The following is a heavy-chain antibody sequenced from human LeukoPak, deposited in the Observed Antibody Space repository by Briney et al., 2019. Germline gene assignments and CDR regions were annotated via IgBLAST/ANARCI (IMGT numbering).Heavy chain of an antibody. CDR2: IYTGGST. V-gene: IGHV4-61*02. J-gene: IGHJ2*01. Sequence: PSQTLSLTCTVSGGSISSGSSFWTWIRQPAGKGLEWIGRIYTGGSTNYNPSLKSRVTISVDTSKNQFSLKLSSMTAADTAVYYCARDVGGYSYGYRPTELYWYFDLWGRGTRVTVSS. CDR1: GGSISSGSSF. D-gene: IGHD5-18*01. CDR3: ARDVGGYSYGYRPTELYWYFDL.